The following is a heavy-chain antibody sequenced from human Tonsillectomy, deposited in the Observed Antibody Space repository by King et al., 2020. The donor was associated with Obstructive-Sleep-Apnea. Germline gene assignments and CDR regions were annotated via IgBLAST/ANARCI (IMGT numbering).Heavy chain of an antibody. CDR3: AKDQDVYSSSSYSYYNMDV. CDR1: EFTFSGYG. J-gene: IGHJ6*02. D-gene: IGHD6-6*01. CDR2: IRYDGSNK. Sequence: VQLVESGGGVVQPGRSLRLSCAASEFTFSGYGLHWVRQAPGKGLEWVAFIRYDGSNKYYADSVKGRFTISRDNSENTLYLQMNSLRAEDTAVYYCAKDQDVYSSSSYSYYNMDVWGQRTTVTVSS. V-gene: IGHV3-30*02.